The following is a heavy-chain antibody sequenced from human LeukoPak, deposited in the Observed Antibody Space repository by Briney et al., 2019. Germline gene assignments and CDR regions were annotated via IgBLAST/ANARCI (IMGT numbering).Heavy chain of an antibody. V-gene: IGHV3-23*01. CDR1: GFTFSTYA. CDR3: VRRPSEPCRDGGCYFDS. Sequence: GGSLRLSCAASGFTFSTYAMAWVRQAPGKGLEGVSSVNDGGGDAYYADSVKGRCTISRDNSKNTLFLQMNSLTAEDTATYYCVRRPSEPCRDGGCYFDSWGQGTLVTVSS. J-gene: IGHJ4*02. CDR2: VNDGGGDA. D-gene: IGHD2-8*01.